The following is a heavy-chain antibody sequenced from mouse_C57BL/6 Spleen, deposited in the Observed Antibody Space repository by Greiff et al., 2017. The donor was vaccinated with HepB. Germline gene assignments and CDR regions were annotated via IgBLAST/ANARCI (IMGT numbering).Heavy chain of an antibody. V-gene: IGHV1-82*01. Sequence: VQLQQSGPELVKPGASVKISCKASGYAFSSSWMNWVKQRPGKGLEWIGRIYPGDGDTNYNGKFKGKATLTADKSSSTAYMQLSSLTSEDSAVYFCARSGDYGSSYDYFDYWGQGTTLTVSS. CDR1: GYAFSSSW. CDR2: IYPGDGDT. J-gene: IGHJ2*01. CDR3: ARSGDYGSSYDYFDY. D-gene: IGHD1-1*01.